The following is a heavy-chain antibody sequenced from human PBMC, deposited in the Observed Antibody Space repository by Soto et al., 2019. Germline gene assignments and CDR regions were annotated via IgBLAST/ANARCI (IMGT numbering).Heavy chain of an antibody. D-gene: IGHD3-9*01. J-gene: IGHJ4*02. CDR2: IKSKTDGGTT. V-gene: IGHV3-15*01. CDR1: GFTFSNAW. Sequence: EVHLVESGGGLVKPGGSLRLSCAASGFTFSNAWMSWVRQAPGKGLEWVGRIKSKTDGGTTDYAAPVKGRFTISRDDSKNTLYLQMNSLKTEDTAVYYCTASDYDILTGYYIGALYYFDYWGQGTLVTVSS. CDR3: TASDYDILTGYYIGALYYFDY.